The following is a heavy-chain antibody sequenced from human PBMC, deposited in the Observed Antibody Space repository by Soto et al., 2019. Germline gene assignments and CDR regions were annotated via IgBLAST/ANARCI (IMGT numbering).Heavy chain of an antibody. D-gene: IGHD6-6*01. J-gene: IGHJ4*02. V-gene: IGHV3-23*01. CDR3: AKGGDSWAARPGEGY. Sequence: EAQLLESGGGLVQPGGSLRLSCAASGFTFSSYAMSWVRQAPGKGLEWVSVISSSGDNSHYADSVKGRFTISRDNLKNTLYLQMNSLRAEDSAVYYCAKGGDSWAARPGEGYWGQGTLVTVSS. CDR2: ISSSGDNS. CDR1: GFTFSSYA.